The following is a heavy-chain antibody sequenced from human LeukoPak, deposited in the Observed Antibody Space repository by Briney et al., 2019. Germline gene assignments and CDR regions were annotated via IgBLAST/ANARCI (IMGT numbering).Heavy chain of an antibody. CDR3: ARDLLYYYDSSPRAFDI. Sequence: GGSLRLSCAAPGFTFSSYSINWVRQAPGKGLEWVSSISSSSSYIYYAASVKGRFTISRDNAKNSLYLQMNSLRAEDTAVYYCARDLLYYYDSSPRAFDIWGQGTMVTVSS. CDR1: GFTFSSYS. CDR2: ISSSSSYI. D-gene: IGHD3-22*01. J-gene: IGHJ3*02. V-gene: IGHV3-21*01.